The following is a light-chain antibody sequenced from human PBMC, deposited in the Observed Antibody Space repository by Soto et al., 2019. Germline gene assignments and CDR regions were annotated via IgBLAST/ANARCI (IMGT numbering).Light chain of an antibody. J-gene: IGLJ1*01. CDR2: EGQ. CDR1: RGFVGSFSL. Sequence: QSVLAQPASVAWPPGHSLTISCTGTRGFVGSFSLVSCYQQHPGNAPKVMISEGQRRPSGVPDRFSGATSVTSGSQTIAGVQPDDAADYYCCLYIGATTSVLGTGTKVTV. V-gene: IGLV2-23*01. CDR3: CLYIGATTSV.